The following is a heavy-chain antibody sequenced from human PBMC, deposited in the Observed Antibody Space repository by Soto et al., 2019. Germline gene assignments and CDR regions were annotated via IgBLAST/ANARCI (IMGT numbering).Heavy chain of an antibody. V-gene: IGHV3-23*01. CDR2: ISGSGGTT. J-gene: IGHJ4*02. CDR1: GFTFSSYA. D-gene: IGHD2-2*01. CDR3: AKDRRGSITSCRIDY. Sequence: DVQLLESGGGLVQPGGSLRLSCAASGFTFSSYAMSWVRQAPGKGLEWVSVISGSGGTTYYADSVKGRFTISRDNSXITLYLQVNSLGAEDTAVYYCAKDRRGSITSCRIDYWGQGTLVTVSS.